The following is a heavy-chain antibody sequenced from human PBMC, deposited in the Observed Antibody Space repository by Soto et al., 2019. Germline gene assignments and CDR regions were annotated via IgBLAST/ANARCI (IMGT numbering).Heavy chain of an antibody. D-gene: IGHD2-15*01. J-gene: IGHJ5*02. Sequence: QLQLQESGPGLVKPSETLSLTCTVSGGSISSSSYYWGWIRQPPGKGLEWIGSIYYTGSTYYNPSLKSRVTISVDTSKDQSSLELCSVTDADTAVYYCARTIVVVVAAIPWFDPWGQGTLVTVSS. CDR3: ARTIVVVVAAIPWFDP. V-gene: IGHV4-39*01. CDR2: IYYTGST. CDR1: GGSISSSSYY.